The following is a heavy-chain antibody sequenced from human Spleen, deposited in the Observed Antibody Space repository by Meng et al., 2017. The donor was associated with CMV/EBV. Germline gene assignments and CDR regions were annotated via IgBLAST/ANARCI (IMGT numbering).Heavy chain of an antibody. J-gene: IGHJ4*02. CDR2: ISNSAGTI. CDR3: AKDYGGNSV. Sequence: GGSLRLSCAASGFTFSSYAMSWVRQAPGKGLEWVSFIRSSAYISNSAGTIYYADSVKGRFTISRDNAKNSLYLQMNSLRAEDTAVYYCAKDYGGNSVWGQGTLVTVS. CDR1: GFTFSSYA. D-gene: IGHD4-23*01. V-gene: IGHV3-11*01.